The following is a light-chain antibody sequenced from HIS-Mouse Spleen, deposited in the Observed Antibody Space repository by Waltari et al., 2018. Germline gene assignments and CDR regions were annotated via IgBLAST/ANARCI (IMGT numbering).Light chain of an antibody. CDR3: AAWDDSLSGWV. CDR1: SSNIGSNY. J-gene: IGLJ3*02. Sequence: QSVLTQPPSASGTPGQRVTISCSGSSSNIGSNYVYWYQQLPGTAPKLLIYRNNRPPSGVPVRFSGAKSGTSGSLAISGLRSEDEADYYCAAWDDSLSGWVFGGGTKLTVL. CDR2: RNN. V-gene: IGLV1-47*01.